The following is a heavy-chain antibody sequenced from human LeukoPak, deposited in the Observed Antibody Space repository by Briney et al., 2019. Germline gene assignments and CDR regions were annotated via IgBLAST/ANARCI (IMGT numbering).Heavy chain of an antibody. CDR1: GGSISSGDYY. CDR2: IYSSGST. D-gene: IGHD3-22*01. CDR3: ARTGLYYYDSSGYGREEYYGMDV. V-gene: IGHV4-30-4*02. Sequence: PSETLSLTCTVSGGSISSGDYYWSWIRQPPGKGLEWVGYIYSSGSTYYNPSLKSRVTISVDTSKNQFSLKLSSVTAADTAVYYCARTGLYYYDSSGYGREEYYGMDVWGQGTTVTVSS. J-gene: IGHJ6*02.